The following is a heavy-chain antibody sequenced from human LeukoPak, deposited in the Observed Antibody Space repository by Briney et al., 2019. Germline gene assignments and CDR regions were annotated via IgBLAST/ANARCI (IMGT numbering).Heavy chain of an antibody. Sequence: GASVKVSCKASGYTFTSYGISWVRQAPGQGLEWMGWISAYNGNTNYAQKLQGRVTMTTDTSTSTAYMELRSLRSDDTAVYYCARGIVVVVAATPDDAFDIWGQGTMVTVSS. CDR2: ISAYNGNT. CDR3: ARGIVVVVAATPDDAFDI. CDR1: GYTFTSYG. J-gene: IGHJ3*02. D-gene: IGHD2-15*01. V-gene: IGHV1-18*01.